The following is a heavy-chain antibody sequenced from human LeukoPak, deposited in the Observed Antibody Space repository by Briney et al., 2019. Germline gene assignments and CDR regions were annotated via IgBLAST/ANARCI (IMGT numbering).Heavy chain of an antibody. CDR1: GFTVSSNY. J-gene: IGHJ4*02. CDR2: IYSGGST. Sequence: GGSLRLSCAASGFTVSSNYMSWVRQAPGKGLEWVSVIYSGGSTYYADSVKGRFTISRDNSKNTLYLQMNSLRAEDTAVYYCARVRYYDFWSDIDYWGQGTLVTVSS. CDR3: ARVRYYDFWSDIDY. D-gene: IGHD3-3*01. V-gene: IGHV3-53*01.